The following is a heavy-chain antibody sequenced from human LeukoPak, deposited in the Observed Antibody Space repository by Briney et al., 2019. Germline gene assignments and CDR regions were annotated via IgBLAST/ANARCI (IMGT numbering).Heavy chain of an antibody. CDR1: GYTFTSYY. CDR2: INPSGGTT. J-gene: IGHJ4*02. CDR3: ARIRYDFWSGYSFFDY. V-gene: IGHV1-46*01. D-gene: IGHD3-3*01. Sequence: ASVKLSCKASGYTFTSYYMHWVRQAPGQGLEWMGIINPSGGTTNYAQQFQGRVTMTRDTSISTAYMELSRLRSDDTAVYYCARIRYDFWSGYSFFDYWGQGTLVTVSS.